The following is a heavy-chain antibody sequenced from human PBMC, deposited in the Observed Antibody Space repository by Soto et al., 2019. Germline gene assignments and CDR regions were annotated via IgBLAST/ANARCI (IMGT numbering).Heavy chain of an antibody. V-gene: IGHV4-30-2*01. D-gene: IGHD1-1*01. CDR1: GGSISSGGYS. CDR3: ARGLGNDVFQY. J-gene: IGHJ1*01. CDR2: VHHTGST. Sequence: QVQLQESGSRLLKPSQTLSLTCAVSGGSISSGGYSWTWIRQPPGKGLEWIGYVHHTGSTTYNPSLKPRVNISVDWPNNQFFLALTSATAADSAIYYCARGLGNDVFQYWGRGILVTVSS.